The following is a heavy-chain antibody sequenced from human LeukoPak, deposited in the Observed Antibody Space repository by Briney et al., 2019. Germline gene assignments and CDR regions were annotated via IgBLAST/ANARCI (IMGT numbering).Heavy chain of an antibody. J-gene: IGHJ4*02. CDR1: GFTFSIYS. CDR2: ISSSSNYI. D-gene: IGHD4-23*01. CDR3: ARGRPHGNDY. V-gene: IGHV3-21*01. Sequence: GGSLRLSCAASGFTFSIYSMNWVRQAPGKGLEWVSSISSSSNYIYYADSVKGRFTISRDNAKNTLYLQMNSLRVEDTAVYYCARGRPHGNDYWGQGTLVTVSS.